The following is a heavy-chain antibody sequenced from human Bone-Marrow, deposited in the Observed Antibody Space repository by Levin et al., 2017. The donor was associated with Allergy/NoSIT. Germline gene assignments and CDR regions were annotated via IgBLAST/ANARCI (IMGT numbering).Heavy chain of an antibody. V-gene: IGHV3-30*04. CDR3: ARDKQDYGSGSLLHNWFDP. CDR1: GFTFSSYA. J-gene: IGHJ5*02. Sequence: GGSLRLSCAASGFTFSSYAMHWVRQAPGKGLEWVAVISYDGSNKYYADSVKGRFTISRDNSKNTLYLQMNSLRAEDTAVYYCARDKQDYGSGSLLHNWFDPWGQGTLVTVSS. CDR2: ISYDGSNK. D-gene: IGHD3-10*01.